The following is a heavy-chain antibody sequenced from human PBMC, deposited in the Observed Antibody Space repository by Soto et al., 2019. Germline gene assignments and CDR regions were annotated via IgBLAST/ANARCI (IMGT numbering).Heavy chain of an antibody. CDR2: ISGSGGST. CDR1: GFTFSSYA. V-gene: IGHV3-23*01. CDR3: AKGSSWYGLYYGMDV. D-gene: IGHD6-13*01. Sequence: PGGSLRLSCAASGFTFSSYAMSWVRQAPGKGLEWVSAISGSGGSTYYADSVKGRFTISRDNSKNTLYLQMNSLRAEDTAVYYCAKGSSWYGLYYGMDVWGQGTTVTVSS. J-gene: IGHJ6*02.